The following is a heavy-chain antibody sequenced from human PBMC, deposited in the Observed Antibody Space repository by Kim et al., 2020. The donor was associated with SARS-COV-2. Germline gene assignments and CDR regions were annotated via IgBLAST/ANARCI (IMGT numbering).Heavy chain of an antibody. CDR2: INHSGST. D-gene: IGHD1-26*01. V-gene: IGHV4-34*01. J-gene: IGHJ4*02. CDR1: GGSFSGYY. CDR3: ARGGYSGSQKAFDY. Sequence: SETLSLTCAVYGGSFSGYYWSWIRQPPGKGLEWIGEINHSGSTNYNPSLKSRVTISVDTSKNQFSLKLSSVTAADTAVYYCARGGYSGSQKAFDYWGQGTLVTVSS.